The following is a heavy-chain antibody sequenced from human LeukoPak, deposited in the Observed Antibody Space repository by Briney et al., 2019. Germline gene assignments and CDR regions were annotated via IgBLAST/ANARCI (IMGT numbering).Heavy chain of an antibody. D-gene: IGHD4-23*01. CDR3: ARDKETYGGNANDY. Sequence: PGGSLRLSCAASGFTFSSYSMNWVRQAPGKGLEWVSSISSSSSYIYYADSVKGRFTTSRDNAKNSLYLQMNSLRAEDTAVYYCARDKETYGGNANDYWGQGTLVTVSS. V-gene: IGHV3-21*01. CDR2: ISSSSSYI. J-gene: IGHJ4*02. CDR1: GFTFSSYS.